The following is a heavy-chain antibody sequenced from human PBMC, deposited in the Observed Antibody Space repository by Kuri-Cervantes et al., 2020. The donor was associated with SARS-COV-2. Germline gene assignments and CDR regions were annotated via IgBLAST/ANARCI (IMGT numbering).Heavy chain of an antibody. CDR2: VYASVHT. Sequence: SETLSLTCTVSGGSISSSSYYWGWIRQPPGKGLEWIGRVYASVHTDYTPSLKSRVTISVDPSKNQISLNLGSVTAADTAVYYCAREEPGYTSDYYYYTMDVWGRGTTVTVSS. D-gene: IGHD1-1*01. V-gene: IGHV4-39*07. CDR3: AREEPGYTSDYYYYTMDV. J-gene: IGHJ6*02. CDR1: GGSISSSSYY.